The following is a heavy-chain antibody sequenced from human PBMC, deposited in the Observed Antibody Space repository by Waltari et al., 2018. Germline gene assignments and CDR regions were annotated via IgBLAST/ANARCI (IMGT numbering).Heavy chain of an antibody. V-gene: IGHV4-59*01. J-gene: IGHJ6*02. D-gene: IGHD1-26*01. CDR3: ARERIVGALGYYYYGMDV. CDR1: GGSISSYY. Sequence: QVQLQESGPGLVKPSETLSLTCTVSGGSISSYYWSWIRQPPGKGLEWIGYIYYSGSTNYNPSRKSRVTISVDTSKNQFSLKLSSVTAADTAVYYCARERIVGALGYYYYGMDVWGQGTTVTVSS. CDR2: IYYSGST.